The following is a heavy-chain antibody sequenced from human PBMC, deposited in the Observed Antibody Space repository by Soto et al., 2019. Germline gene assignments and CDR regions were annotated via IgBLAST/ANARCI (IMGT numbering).Heavy chain of an antibody. CDR2: ISAYNGNT. CDR1: GYTFTSYC. CDR3: ARDPPTYYYGSGSYSNNWFDP. D-gene: IGHD3-10*01. V-gene: IGHV1-18*01. Sequence: GASVKVSCKASGYTFTSYCISWVRQAPGQGLEWMGWISAYNGNTNYAQKLQGRVTMTTDTSTSTAYMELRSLRSDDTAVYYCARDPPTYYYGSGSYSNNWFDPWGQGTLVTVSS. J-gene: IGHJ5*02.